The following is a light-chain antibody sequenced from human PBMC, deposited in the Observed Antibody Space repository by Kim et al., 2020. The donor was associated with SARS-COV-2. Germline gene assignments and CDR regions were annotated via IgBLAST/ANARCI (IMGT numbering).Light chain of an antibody. CDR2: GKN. V-gene: IGLV3-19*01. Sequence: SSELTQDPVVSVALGQTVRITCQGDSLRSYYASWYQQKPGQAPVLVIYGKNNRPSGIPDRFPGPSSGNTASSTITGAQAEDEADYYCNSRDSSGNHYVFG. CDR3: NSRDSSGNHYV. CDR1: SLRSYY. J-gene: IGLJ1*01.